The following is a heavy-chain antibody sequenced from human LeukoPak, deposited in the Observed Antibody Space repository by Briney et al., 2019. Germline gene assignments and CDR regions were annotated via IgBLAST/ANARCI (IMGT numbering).Heavy chain of an antibody. Sequence: SETLSLTCTVTGGSISSSSYYWGWIRQPPGKGLEWIGCIYYSGSTYYNPSLKSRVSISVDTSKNQFSLKVSSVTAADTAVYYCVEAPNQAYFDYWGQGTLVTVSS. CDR1: GGSISSSSYY. CDR3: VEAPNQAYFDY. J-gene: IGHJ4*02. CDR2: IYYSGST. D-gene: IGHD1-1*01. V-gene: IGHV4-39*07.